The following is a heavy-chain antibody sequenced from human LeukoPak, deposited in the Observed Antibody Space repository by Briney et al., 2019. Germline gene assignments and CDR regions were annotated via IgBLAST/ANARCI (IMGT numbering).Heavy chain of an antibody. CDR3: ARGRIQLWLKAEARLNWFDP. CDR2: TYYRSKWYN. CDR1: GDSVSSNSAA. Sequence: SQTLSLTCAISGDSVSSNSAAWNWIRQSPSRGLEWLGRTYYRSKWYNDYAVSVKSRITINPDTSKNQFSLKLSSVTAADTAVYYCARGRIQLWLKAEARLNWFDPWGQGTLVTVSS. J-gene: IGHJ5*02. V-gene: IGHV6-1*01. D-gene: IGHD5-18*01.